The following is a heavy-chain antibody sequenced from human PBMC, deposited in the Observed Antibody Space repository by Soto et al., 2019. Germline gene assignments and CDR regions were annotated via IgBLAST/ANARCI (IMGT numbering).Heavy chain of an antibody. CDR3: ARRGPGTYFDY. Sequence: TGGSLRLSCAASGITVSSNYMSWVRQAPGKGLEWVSIIYSGDSTYYADSVKGRFTISRHNSKNTLYLQMNSLRAEDTAVYYCARRGPGTYFDYWGQGTLVTVSS. D-gene: IGHD6-13*01. CDR1: GITVSSNY. V-gene: IGHV3-53*01. J-gene: IGHJ4*02. CDR2: IYSGDST.